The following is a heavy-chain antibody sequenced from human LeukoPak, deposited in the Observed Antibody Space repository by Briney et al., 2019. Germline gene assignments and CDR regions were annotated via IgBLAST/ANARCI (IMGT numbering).Heavy chain of an antibody. J-gene: IGHJ3*02. CDR2: MNPNSGNT. Sequence: ASVKVSCKASGYTFTSYDINWVRQATGQGLEWMGWMNPNSGNTGYAQKFQGRVTITADKSTSTAYMELSSLRSEDTAVYYCARDPYCSGGSCYFPYAFDIWGQGTMVTVSS. CDR3: ARDPYCSGGSCYFPYAFDI. V-gene: IGHV1-8*03. CDR1: GYTFTSYD. D-gene: IGHD2-15*01.